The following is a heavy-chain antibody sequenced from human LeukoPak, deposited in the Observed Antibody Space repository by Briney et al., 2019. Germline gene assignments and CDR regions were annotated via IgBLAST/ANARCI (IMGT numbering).Heavy chain of an antibody. J-gene: IGHJ5*02. CDR2: IIPIFDTA. CDR1: GGTFSSYA. V-gene: IGHV1-69*06. Sequence: GASVKVSCKASGGTFSSYAISWVRQAPGQGLEWMGGIIPIFDTANYARKFQGRVTITADKSTSTAYMELSSLRSEDTAVYYCARGYSYGSPLLTNPWFDPWGQGTLVTVSS. D-gene: IGHD5-18*01. CDR3: ARGYSYGSPLLTNPWFDP.